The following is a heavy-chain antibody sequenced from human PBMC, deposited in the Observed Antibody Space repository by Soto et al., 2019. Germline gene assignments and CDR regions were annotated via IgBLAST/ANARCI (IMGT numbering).Heavy chain of an antibody. CDR3: ARDRGLDYAPRGWFDP. V-gene: IGHV4-59*01. D-gene: IGHD4-17*01. Sequence: SETLSLTCTVSGGSISSYYWSWIRQPPGKGLEWIGYIYYSGSTNYNPSLKSRVTISVETSKNQFSLKLSSVTAADTAVYYCARDRGLDYAPRGWFDPWGQGTLVTVSS. J-gene: IGHJ5*02. CDR1: GGSISSYY. CDR2: IYYSGST.